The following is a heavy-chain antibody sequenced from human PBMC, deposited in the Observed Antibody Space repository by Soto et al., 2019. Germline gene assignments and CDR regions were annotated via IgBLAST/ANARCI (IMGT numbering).Heavy chain of an antibody. V-gene: IGHV3-7*01. CDR1: GFTFTSSW. Sequence: EVQLVESGGDLVQPGGSLRLSCAASGFTFTSSWMAWVRLAPGNGLEWVANIDQDGSETNYVDSVKGRFTISRDNAKNSLFLQMNSLSAEATAVYYCARDADFNRFDYWGQGTLVTVSS. D-gene: IGHD3-3*01. CDR3: ARDADFNRFDY. J-gene: IGHJ4*02. CDR2: IDQDGSET.